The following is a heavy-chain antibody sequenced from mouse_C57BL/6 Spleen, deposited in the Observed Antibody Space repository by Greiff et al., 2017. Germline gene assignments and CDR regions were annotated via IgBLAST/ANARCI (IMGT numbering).Heavy chain of an antibody. D-gene: IGHD2-1*01. CDR3: ARIFRYGTLYYYAMVY. J-gene: IGHJ4*01. CDR1: GYTFTGYW. CDR2: ILPGSGST. Sequence: QVQLQQSGAELMKPGASVKLSCKATGYTFTGYWIEWVKQRPGHGLEWIGEILPGSGSTNYNEKFKGKATFTADTSSNTAYMQLSSLTTEDSAIYDCARIFRYGTLYYYAMVYWGQGTSVTVSS. V-gene: IGHV1-9*01.